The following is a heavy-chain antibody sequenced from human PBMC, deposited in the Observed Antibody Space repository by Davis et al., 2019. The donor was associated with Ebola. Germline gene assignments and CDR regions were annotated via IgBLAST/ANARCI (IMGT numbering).Heavy chain of an antibody. CDR1: GFTFSRYA. V-gene: IGHV3-30-3*01. J-gene: IGHJ6*02. D-gene: IGHD6-13*01. CDR3: ARSLAAGTNYYYGMDV. CDR2: ISYDGSNK. Sequence: GESLKISCAASGFTFSRYAMHWVRQAPGKGLEWVAVISYDGSNKYYAYSVKGRFTISRDKSKNTLYLQMNSLRAEDTAVYYCARSLAAGTNYYYGMDVWGQGTTVTVSS.